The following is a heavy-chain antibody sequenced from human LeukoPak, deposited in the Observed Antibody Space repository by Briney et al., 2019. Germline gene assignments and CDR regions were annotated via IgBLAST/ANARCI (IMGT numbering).Heavy chain of an antibody. Sequence: GGSLRLSCAASGFTFSSYAMNWVRQAPGKGLEWVSHISGSGGTTYYADSVKGRFTISRDNSKNTLYLQMNSLRAEDTAVYYCAKDTAVVTPRCFDYWGQGALATVSS. D-gene: IGHD2-15*01. CDR1: GFTFSSYA. CDR2: ISGSGGTT. CDR3: AKDTAVVTPRCFDY. J-gene: IGHJ4*02. V-gene: IGHV3-23*01.